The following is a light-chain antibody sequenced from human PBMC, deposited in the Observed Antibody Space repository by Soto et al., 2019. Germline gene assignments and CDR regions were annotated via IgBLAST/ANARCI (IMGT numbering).Light chain of an antibody. J-gene: IGKJ1*01. Sequence: DIQMTQSPSTLSASVGDRVSITCRASQSISRQLAWYQQKPGKVPNLLIYQAPNLETGVPSRFTGGGSWTEFTLTISSLQPGELATYDCLQYQSYRTFGRGTKVEVK. V-gene: IGKV1-5*03. CDR1: QSISRQ. CDR3: LQYQSYRT. CDR2: QAP.